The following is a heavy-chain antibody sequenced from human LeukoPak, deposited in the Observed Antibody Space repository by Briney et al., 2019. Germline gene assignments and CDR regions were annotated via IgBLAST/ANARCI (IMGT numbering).Heavy chain of an antibody. CDR2: IWCDGSNK. V-gene: IGHV3-33*01. Sequence: PGGSLRLSCAASGFTFSNYGMHWVRQAPGKGLEWVALIWCDGSNKYYADSVKGRFTISRDNSKNTLYLQMNSLRAEDTAMYYCAGASSWYVGYWGQGTLVTVSS. J-gene: IGHJ4*02. D-gene: IGHD2-15*01. CDR3: AGASSWYVGY. CDR1: GFTFSNYG.